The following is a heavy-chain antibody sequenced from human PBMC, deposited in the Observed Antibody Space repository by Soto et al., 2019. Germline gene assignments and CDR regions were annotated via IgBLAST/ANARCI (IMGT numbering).Heavy chain of an antibody. D-gene: IGHD3-22*01. Sequence: SVKVSCKASGFTFTSSAVQWVRQAPGQGLEWMGRIIPILGIANYAQKFQGRVTITADKSTSTAYMELSSLRSEDTAVYYCARDLPDRDYYGMDVWGQGTTVTVSS. CDR2: IIPILGIA. J-gene: IGHJ6*02. V-gene: IGHV1-69*04. CDR1: GFTFTSSA. CDR3: ARDLPDRDYYGMDV.